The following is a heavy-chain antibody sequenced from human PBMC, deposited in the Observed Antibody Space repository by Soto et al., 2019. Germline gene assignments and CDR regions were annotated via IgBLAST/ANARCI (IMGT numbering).Heavy chain of an antibody. Sequence: EVQMVASGGSVVQPGGSLRLSCAASGFTFSDQWMSWVRQAPGKGLEWVANINPDGSAKSHVDSVEGRFTISRDNAKNSLYLQMNTLIVEDTAVYYCARGPFWGQGTLVTVSS. J-gene: IGHJ4*02. CDR1: GFTFSDQW. CDR3: ARGPF. V-gene: IGHV3-7*01. D-gene: IGHD3-3*02. CDR2: INPDGSAK.